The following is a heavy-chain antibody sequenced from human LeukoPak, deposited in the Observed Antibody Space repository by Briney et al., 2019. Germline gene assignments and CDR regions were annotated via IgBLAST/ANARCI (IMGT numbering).Heavy chain of an antibody. CDR2: IKSKTDGGTT. V-gene: IGHV3-15*01. Sequence: TSGGSLRLSCAASGFTFSNAWMSWVRQAPGKGLEWVGRIKSKTDGGTTDYAAPVKGRFTISRDDSKNTLYLQMNSLKTEDTAVYYCTTGRPPAGYDFWSGYPGIWATYYYYGMDVWGQGTTVTVSS. CDR3: TTGRPPAGYDFWSGYPGIWATYYYYGMDV. CDR1: GFTFSNAW. D-gene: IGHD3-3*01. J-gene: IGHJ6*02.